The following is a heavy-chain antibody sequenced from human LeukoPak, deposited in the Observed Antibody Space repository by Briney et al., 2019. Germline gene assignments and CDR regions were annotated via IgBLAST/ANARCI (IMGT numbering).Heavy chain of an antibody. CDR2: IYYSGST. J-gene: IGHJ4*02. CDR3: ARGEGVAAAGTPFDY. D-gene: IGHD6-13*01. V-gene: IGHV4-59*08. CDR1: GGSISSYY. Sequence: SETLSLTCTVPGGSISSYYWSWIRQPPGKGLEWIGYIYYSGSTNYNPSLKSRVTISVDTSKNQFSLKLSSVTAADTAVYYCARGEGVAAAGTPFDYWGQGTLVTVSS.